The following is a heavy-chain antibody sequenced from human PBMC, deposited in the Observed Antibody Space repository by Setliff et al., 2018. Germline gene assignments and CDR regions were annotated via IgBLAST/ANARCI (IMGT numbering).Heavy chain of an antibody. J-gene: IGHJ4*02. Sequence: GGSLRLSCAASGFTFSTYRMHWVRQAPGKGLEWVAVIWDDGGNKYHADSVKGRFTISRDNSKKSLYLQMNSLRAEDTAVYYCARDPGWKQFDYWGQGTLVTLSS. V-gene: IGHV3-33*08. CDR2: IWDDGGNK. CDR3: ARDPGWKQFDY. D-gene: IGHD6-19*01. CDR1: GFTFSTYR.